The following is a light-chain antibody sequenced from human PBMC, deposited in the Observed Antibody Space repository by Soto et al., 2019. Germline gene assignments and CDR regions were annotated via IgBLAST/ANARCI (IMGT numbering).Light chain of an antibody. CDR1: QSVFHGSNNKNL. CDR3: QQYYYFPPAFT. J-gene: IGKJ3*01. CDR2: WAS. V-gene: IGKV4-1*01. Sequence: DIVMTQSPDSLAVSLGERATINCRSSQSVFHGSNNKNLLAWYQQKPGQPPKLFIYWASTRECRVPDQFSGSGSGTDSTLTISSLQAEDVAVYYCQQYYYFPPAFTFGPGTKVDIK.